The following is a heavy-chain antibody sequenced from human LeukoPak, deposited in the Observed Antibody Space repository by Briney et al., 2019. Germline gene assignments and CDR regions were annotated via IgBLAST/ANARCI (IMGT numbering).Heavy chain of an antibody. Sequence: GGSLRLSCAASGFTFSSYGMHWVRQAPGKGLEWVAVISYDGSNKYYADSVKGRFTISRDNSKNTLYLQMNSLRAEDTAVYYCAKEGPYLHRQSLRYFDWLPEPVDYWGQGTLVTVSS. CDR1: GFTFSSYG. J-gene: IGHJ4*02. CDR3: AKEGPYLHRQSLRYFDWLPEPVDY. V-gene: IGHV3-30*18. D-gene: IGHD3-9*01. CDR2: ISYDGSNK.